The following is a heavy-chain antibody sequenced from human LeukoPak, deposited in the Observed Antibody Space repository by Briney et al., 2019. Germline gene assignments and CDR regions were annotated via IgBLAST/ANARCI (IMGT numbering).Heavy chain of an antibody. CDR1: GFTLYSNY. CDR3: AREVRGYYYDSSGEYYFDY. J-gene: IGHJ4*02. D-gene: IGHD3-22*01. Sequence: GGSLSLSCVPSGFTLYSNYMSWVRGAPGKGVEWFLDIYSGGSTFHAHSVKGRFTISRDNSKNTLDLQMNSLRAEDTAVYYCAREVRGYYYDSSGEYYFDYWGQGTLVTVSS. CDR2: IYSGGST. V-gene: IGHV3-66*01.